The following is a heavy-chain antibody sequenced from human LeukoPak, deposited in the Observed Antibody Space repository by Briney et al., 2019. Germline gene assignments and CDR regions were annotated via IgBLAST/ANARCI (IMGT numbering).Heavy chain of an antibody. D-gene: IGHD3-22*01. Sequence: PGGSLRLSCAASGFTFSTYAMHWVRQAPGKGLEWVALILYDGNNKYYADSVKGRFTISRDNSKNTLYLQMNSLRAEDTAVYYCAKGLSYDSSGYYYLNYWGQGTLVTVPS. V-gene: IGHV3-30*18. CDR1: GFTFSTYA. CDR2: ILYDGNNK. J-gene: IGHJ4*02. CDR3: AKGLSYDSSGYYYLNY.